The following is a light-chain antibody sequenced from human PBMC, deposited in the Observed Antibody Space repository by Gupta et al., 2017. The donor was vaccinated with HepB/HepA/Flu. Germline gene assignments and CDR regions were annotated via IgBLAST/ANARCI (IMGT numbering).Light chain of an antibody. CDR2: KDN. CDR1: ALPKQN. V-gene: IGLV3-25*03. CDR3: QSSDSSGSYYF. Sequence: SYELTQTPSVSVSPGQTARITCSGDALPKQNAYWYQQKPGQAPLLVIYKDNKRPSGIPERFSGSSSGTTVTLTISGVQAEDEADYYCQSSDSSGSYYFFATGTKVTVL. J-gene: IGLJ1*01.